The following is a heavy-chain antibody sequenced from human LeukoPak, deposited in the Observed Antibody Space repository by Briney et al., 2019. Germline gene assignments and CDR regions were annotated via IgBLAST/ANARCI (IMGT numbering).Heavy chain of an antibody. CDR2: IYYSGST. Sequence: SETLSLTCTVSCGSISSSNYYWGWIRQPPGKGLEWIVNIYYSGSTYYTPSFKSRLTISVDKSKKQFSLKLSSMTAADTAMYYCARYRRGMVIVPAADWYFDLWGRGTLVTVSS. D-gene: IGHD2-2*01. V-gene: IGHV4-39*07. CDR1: CGSISSSNYY. CDR3: ARYRRGMVIVPAADWYFDL. J-gene: IGHJ2*01.